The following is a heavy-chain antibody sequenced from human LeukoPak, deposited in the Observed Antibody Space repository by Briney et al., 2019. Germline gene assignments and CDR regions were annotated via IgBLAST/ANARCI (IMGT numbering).Heavy chain of an antibody. Sequence: GGSLRLSCAASGFTFSNFGMSWVRQAPGKGLEWVSVISGSGGSTYYADSVKGRFTISRDNSKNTLYLQMNSLRAEDTAIYYCAKDALLLSTNDAFDIWGQGTMVTVSS. V-gene: IGHV3-23*01. CDR1: GFTFSNFG. CDR3: AKDALLLSTNDAFDI. D-gene: IGHD2/OR15-2a*01. CDR2: ISGSGGST. J-gene: IGHJ3*02.